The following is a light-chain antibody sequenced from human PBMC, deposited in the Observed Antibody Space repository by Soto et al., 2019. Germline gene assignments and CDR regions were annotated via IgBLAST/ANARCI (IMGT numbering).Light chain of an antibody. CDR1: QGISTY. Sequence: DIQMTQSPSSLSASVGDRVTITCRASQGISTYLAWYQQKPGKVPKLLIYAASTLQSGVPSRFGGSGSGTDFNLTIRSLQPEDVATYYCQQYNDAPWTFGPGTKVEIK. CDR2: AAS. CDR3: QQYNDAPWT. V-gene: IGKV1-27*01. J-gene: IGKJ1*01.